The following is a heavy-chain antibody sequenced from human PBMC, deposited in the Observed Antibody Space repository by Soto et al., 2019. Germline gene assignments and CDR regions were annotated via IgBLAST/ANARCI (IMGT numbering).Heavy chain of an antibody. CDR1: GFTFSSYA. V-gene: IGHV3-64*01. J-gene: IGHJ4*02. D-gene: IGHD1-7*01. CDR2: ISSNGGTT. CDR3: VRRVSGNYDY. Sequence: EVPLAESGGGMVQPGGSQRLSCVASGFTFSSYAMHWVRQAPGKGLEYVSSISSNGGTTYYGNSVKGRFTISRDNSKNTLYLQMGSLRAEDMAVYYCVRRVSGNYDYWGQGTLVTVSS.